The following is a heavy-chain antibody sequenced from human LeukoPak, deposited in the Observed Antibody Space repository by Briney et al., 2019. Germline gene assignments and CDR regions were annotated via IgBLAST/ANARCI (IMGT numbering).Heavy chain of an antibody. CDR2: ISGSGGST. Sequence: QPGRSLRLSCAASGFTFSSYGMHWVRQAPGKGLGWVSAISGSGGSTYYADSVKGRFTISRDNSKNTLYLQMNSLRAEDTAVYYCAKVQQQLVGSFDYWGQGTLVTVSS. V-gene: IGHV3-23*01. J-gene: IGHJ4*02. CDR1: GFTFSSYG. D-gene: IGHD6-13*01. CDR3: AKVQQQLVGSFDY.